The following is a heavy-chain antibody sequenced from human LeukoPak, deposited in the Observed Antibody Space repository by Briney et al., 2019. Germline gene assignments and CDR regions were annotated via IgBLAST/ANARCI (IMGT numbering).Heavy chain of an antibody. Sequence: SGPTLVNPTQTLTLTCTFSGFSLSTSGMCMSWIRQPPGKALEWLARIDWDDDKYYSTSLKTRLTISKDTSKNQVVLTMTNMDPVDTATYYCARMNYYYYYMDVWGKGTTVTVSS. V-gene: IGHV2-70*11. CDR3: ARMNYYYYYMDV. CDR1: GFSLSTSGMC. CDR2: IDWDDDK. J-gene: IGHJ6*03.